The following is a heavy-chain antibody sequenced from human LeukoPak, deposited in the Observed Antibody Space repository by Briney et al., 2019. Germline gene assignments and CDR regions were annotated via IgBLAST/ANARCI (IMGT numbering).Heavy chain of an antibody. J-gene: IGHJ4*02. Sequence: ASVKVSCKASGGTFSSYAIGWVRQAPGQGLEWMGGIIPIFGTANYAQKFQGRVTITADESTSTAYMELSSLRSEDTAVYYCARDSRAYSSGWSSDYWGQGTLVTVSS. CDR1: GGTFSSYA. CDR2: IIPIFGTA. CDR3: ARDSRAYSSGWSSDY. D-gene: IGHD6-19*01. V-gene: IGHV1-69*01.